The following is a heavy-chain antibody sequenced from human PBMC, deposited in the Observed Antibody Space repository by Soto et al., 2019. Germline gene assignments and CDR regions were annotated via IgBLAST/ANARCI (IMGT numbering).Heavy chain of an antibody. Sequence: EVQLLESGGGLVQPGGSLRLSCAASGFTFYHHAMTWVRQAPGKGLEWVATISGGGDAPYYADSVRGRFTISRDNSRNTLSLLVNSLRAEDTAIYFCVRKAIGSTLTPYYWYFDFWGRGTLVSVSS. V-gene: IGHV3-23*01. CDR2: ISGGGDAP. D-gene: IGHD4-17*01. CDR1: GFTFYHHA. J-gene: IGHJ2*01. CDR3: VRKAIGSTLTPYYWYFDF.